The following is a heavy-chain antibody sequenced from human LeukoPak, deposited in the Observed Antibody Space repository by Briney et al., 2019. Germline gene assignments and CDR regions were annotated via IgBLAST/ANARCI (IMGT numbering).Heavy chain of an antibody. CDR1: GYTFTSYY. V-gene: IGHV1-46*01. J-gene: IGHJ6*03. CDR3: ARGFIPDGSGSYHYYYYYYMDV. D-gene: IGHD3-10*01. CDR2: INPSGGST. Sequence: ASVKVSCKASGYTFTSYYMNWVRQAPGQGLEWMGIINPSGGSTSYAQKFQGRVTMTRDTSTSTVYMELSSLRSEDTAVYYCARGFIPDGSGSYHYYYYYYMDVWGKGTTVTVSS.